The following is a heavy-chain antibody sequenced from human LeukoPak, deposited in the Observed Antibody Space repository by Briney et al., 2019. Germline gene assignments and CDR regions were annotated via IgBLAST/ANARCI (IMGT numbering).Heavy chain of an antibody. J-gene: IGHJ5*02. D-gene: IGHD7-27*01. CDR2: ITTGDGNT. V-gene: IGHV3-23*01. Sequence: RGSLRLSCTASGFTLSSYTMTWFRQAPGKGLKWVSTITTGDGNTYYADSVKGRFTVPRDDSKNTLYLQMNSLRAEDTAVYYCAKDGGLWVSAHWGGSWGRGTLVTVSS. CDR3: AKDGGLWVSAHWGGS. CDR1: GFTLSSYT.